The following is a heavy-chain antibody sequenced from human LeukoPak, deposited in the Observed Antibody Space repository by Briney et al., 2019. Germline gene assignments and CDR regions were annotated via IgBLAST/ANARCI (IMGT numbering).Heavy chain of an antibody. CDR3: ARDYDFWSGYYRRKGFDY. CDR1: GFTFSSYA. CDR2: ISYDGSDK. D-gene: IGHD3-3*01. V-gene: IGHV3-30*04. J-gene: IGHJ4*02. Sequence: GGSLRLSCAASGFTFSSYAMHWVRQAPGKGLEWVALISYDGSDKYDADSVKGRFTISRVNSKNTLYLQMNSLRAEDTAVCYCARDYDFWSGYYRRKGFDYWGQGTLVTVPS.